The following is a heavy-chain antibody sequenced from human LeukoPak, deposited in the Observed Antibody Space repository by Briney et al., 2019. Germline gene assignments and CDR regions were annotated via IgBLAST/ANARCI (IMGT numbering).Heavy chain of an antibody. J-gene: IGHJ3*02. CDR2: ISSSSSYI. Sequence: GGSLRLSCAASGFTFSSYSMNWVRQAPGKGLEWVSSISSSSSYIYYADSVKGRFTISRDNAKNSLYLQMNSLRAEDTAVYYCARDRPAYAFDIWGQGTMVTVSS. CDR3: ARDRPAYAFDI. V-gene: IGHV3-21*01. D-gene: IGHD6-6*01. CDR1: GFTFSSYS.